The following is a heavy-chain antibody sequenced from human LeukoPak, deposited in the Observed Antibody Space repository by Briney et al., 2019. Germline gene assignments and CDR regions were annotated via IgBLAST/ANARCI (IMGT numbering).Heavy chain of an antibody. CDR3: ASSSSGSYYNGFDI. Sequence: SETLSLTCSVSGGSIRNYYWTWIRQPPGKGLEWIGYIFYSGSTNYNLSLKSRVTISLDTSKNHFSLKLNSVTAADTAVYYCASSSSGSYYNGFDIWGQGTMVTVAS. J-gene: IGHJ3*02. CDR2: IFYSGST. D-gene: IGHD3-10*01. V-gene: IGHV4-59*01. CDR1: GGSIRNYY.